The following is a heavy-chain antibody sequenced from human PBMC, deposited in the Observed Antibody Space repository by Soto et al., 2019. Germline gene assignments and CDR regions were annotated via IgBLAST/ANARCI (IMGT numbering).Heavy chain of an antibody. V-gene: IGHV4-4*07. D-gene: IGHD1-7*01. Sequence: QVQPQESGPGLVKPLETLSLTCTVSGGSIRSYHWSWIRQPAGKGLEWIGRIYTSGNTNYNPSLTSRVSLSIATSTIQFFLRLNCVTAADSAAYFCGRVSGDTWDYDAYWGQGTPVTVCS. J-gene: IGHJ4*02. CDR2: IYTSGNT. CDR3: GRVSGDTWDYDAY. CDR1: GGSIRSYH.